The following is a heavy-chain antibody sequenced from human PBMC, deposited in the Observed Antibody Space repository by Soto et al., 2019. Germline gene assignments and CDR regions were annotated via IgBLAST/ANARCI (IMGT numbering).Heavy chain of an antibody. CDR1: GFTFSDYY. CDR2: ISSSGSTI. CDR3: ARRVWYQLLSLDY. Sequence: GGSLRLSCAASGFTFSDYYMSWIRQAPGKGLEWVSYISSSGSTIYYADSVKGRFTISRDNAKNSLYLQMNSLRAEDTAVYYCARRVWYQLLSLDYWGQGTLVTVSS. D-gene: IGHD2-2*01. J-gene: IGHJ4*02. V-gene: IGHV3-11*01.